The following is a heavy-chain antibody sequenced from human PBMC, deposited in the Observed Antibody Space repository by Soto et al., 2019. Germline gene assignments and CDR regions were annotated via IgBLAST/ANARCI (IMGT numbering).Heavy chain of an antibody. J-gene: IGHJ4*02. V-gene: IGHV3-30*18. D-gene: IGHD7-27*01. Sequence: GGSLRLSCAASGFTFSSYGMHWVRQAPGKGLEWVAVISYDGSNKCYADSVKGRFTISRDNSKNTLYLQMNSLRAEDTAVYYCAKHRPGVRNFDYWGQGTLVTVSS. CDR1: GFTFSSYG. CDR2: ISYDGSNK. CDR3: AKHRPGVRNFDY.